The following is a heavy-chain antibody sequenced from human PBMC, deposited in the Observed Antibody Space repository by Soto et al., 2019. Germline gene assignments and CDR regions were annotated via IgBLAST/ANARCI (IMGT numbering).Heavy chain of an antibody. J-gene: IGHJ4*02. CDR3: ARDLAPRPNDYFDY. Sequence: QVQLVESGGGLVKPGGSLRLSCAASGFTFSDYYMSWIRQAPGKGLEWVSYISTSGTTIYYADSVKGRFIISWDTAKNSLYLQMNSLRDEDTAVYYCARDLAPRPNDYFDYWGQGTLVTVSS. V-gene: IGHV3-11*01. CDR1: GFTFSDYY. CDR2: ISTSGTTI.